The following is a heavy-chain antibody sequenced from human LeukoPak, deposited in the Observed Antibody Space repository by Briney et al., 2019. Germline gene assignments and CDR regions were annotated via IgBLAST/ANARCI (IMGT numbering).Heavy chain of an antibody. Sequence: GGSLRLSCAASGFTFSSYAMHWVRQAPGKGLEWVAVLSYDGSNKYYADSVKGRFTISRDNSKNTLYLQMNSLRAEDTAVYYCATNTIFGVVIWGQGTLVTVSS. CDR2: LSYDGSNK. CDR3: ATNTIFGVVI. D-gene: IGHD3-3*01. V-gene: IGHV3-30-3*01. J-gene: IGHJ4*02. CDR1: GFTFSSYA.